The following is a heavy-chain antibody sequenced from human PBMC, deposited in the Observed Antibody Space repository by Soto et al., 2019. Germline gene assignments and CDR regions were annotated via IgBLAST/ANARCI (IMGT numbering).Heavy chain of an antibody. J-gene: IGHJ6*02. CDR2: ISVYNGNT. V-gene: IGHV1-18*01. CDR1: GYTFATYG. D-gene: IGHD3-22*01. Sequence: ASVKVSCKASGYTFATYGISWVRQAPGQGLEWMGWISVYNGNTNYAQKLQGRVIMTTDTSTSKAYMELRSLRSDDTAVYYCARDTGTGDYDTGGYYYYYGMDVWGQGTTVTVSS. CDR3: ARDTGTGDYDTGGYYYYYGMDV.